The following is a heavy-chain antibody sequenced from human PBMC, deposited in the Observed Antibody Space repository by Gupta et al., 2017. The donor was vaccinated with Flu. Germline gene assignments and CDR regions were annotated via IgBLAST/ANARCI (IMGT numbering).Heavy chain of an antibody. CDR3: TRLFWNYGRTYCDD. D-gene: IGHD1-7*01. J-gene: IGHJ4*02. Sequence: VQLVESGGGLVQPGRSLRLSCTASGFTFGDYAVNWVRQAPGKGVEWVSFMRSKTYGGATEYAASVTGRFTISRDDSKSIAYLQMNSLKTEDTAVYDCTRLFWNYGRTYCDDWGQGTRVTVSS. CDR2: MRSKTYGGAT. V-gene: IGHV3-49*04. CDR1: GFTFGDYA.